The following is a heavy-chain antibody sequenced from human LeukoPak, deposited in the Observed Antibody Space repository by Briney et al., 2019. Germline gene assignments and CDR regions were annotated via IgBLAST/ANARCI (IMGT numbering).Heavy chain of an antibody. Sequence: GRSLRLSCAASGFTFSSYGMHWVRQAPGKGLEWVAVISYDGSNKYYADSVKGRFTISRDNSKNTLYLQMNSLRAEDTAVYYCAKLEPPMRSSGQPRDDAFDIWGQGTMVTVSS. CDR3: AKLEPPMRSSGQPRDDAFDI. CDR2: ISYDGSNK. V-gene: IGHV3-30*18. D-gene: IGHD3-22*01. J-gene: IGHJ3*02. CDR1: GFTFSSYG.